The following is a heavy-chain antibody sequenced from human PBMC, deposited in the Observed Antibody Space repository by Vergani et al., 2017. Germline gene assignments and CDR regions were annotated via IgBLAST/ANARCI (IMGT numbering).Heavy chain of an antibody. CDR1: GGSISSYY. CDR3: ASLYYYDSSGPPGFDP. CDR2: IYTSGST. V-gene: IGHV4-4*07. D-gene: IGHD3-22*01. Sequence: QVQLQESGPGLVKPSETLSLTCTVSGGSISSYYWSWIRQPAGKGLEWIGRIYTSGSTNYNPSLKSRVTMSVDTSKNQFSLKLSSVTAADTAVYYCASLYYYDSSGPPGFDPWGQGTLVTVSS. J-gene: IGHJ5*02.